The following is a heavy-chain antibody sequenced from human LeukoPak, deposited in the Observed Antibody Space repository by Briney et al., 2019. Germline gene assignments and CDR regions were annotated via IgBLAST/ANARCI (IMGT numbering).Heavy chain of an antibody. CDR3: ARDKAVAGNNWFDP. CDR1: GYSISSGYY. CDR2: IYHSGST. Sequence: NTSETLSLTCTVSGYSISSGYYWGWIRQPPGKGLEWIGSIYHSGSTYYNPSLKSRVTISVDTSKNQFSLKLSSVTAADTAVYYCARDKAVAGNNWFDPWGQGTLVTVSS. J-gene: IGHJ5*02. V-gene: IGHV4-38-2*02. D-gene: IGHD6-19*01.